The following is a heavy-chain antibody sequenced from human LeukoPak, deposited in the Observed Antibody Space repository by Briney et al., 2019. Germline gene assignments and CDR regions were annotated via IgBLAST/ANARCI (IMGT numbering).Heavy chain of an antibody. CDR3: ASGYCSTTTCPPA. J-gene: IGHJ5*02. CDR1: GFNFNTYE. Sequence: PGGSLRFSCAASGFNFNTYEMNWVRQAPGKGLEWVSYICGRGSTKYYADSVKGRFTISRDNAENSLYLQMNGLRAEDTAVYYCASGYCSTTTCPPAWGQGTLVTVSS. CDR2: ICGRGSTK. D-gene: IGHD2-2*01. V-gene: IGHV3-48*03.